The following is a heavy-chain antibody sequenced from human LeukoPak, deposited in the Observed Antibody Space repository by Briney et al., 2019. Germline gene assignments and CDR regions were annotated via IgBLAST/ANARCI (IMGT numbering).Heavy chain of an antibody. CDR2: INHSGST. CDR1: GGSFSGYY. Sequence: PSETLSLTCAVYGGSFSGYYWSWIRQPPGKGLEWIGEINHSGSTNYNPSLKSRVTISVDTSKNQFSLKLSSVTAADTAVYYCVRGHLGYCSSTSCYGYYFDYWGQGTLVTVSS. J-gene: IGHJ4*02. D-gene: IGHD2-2*01. V-gene: IGHV4-34*01. CDR3: VRGHLGYCSSTSCYGYYFDY.